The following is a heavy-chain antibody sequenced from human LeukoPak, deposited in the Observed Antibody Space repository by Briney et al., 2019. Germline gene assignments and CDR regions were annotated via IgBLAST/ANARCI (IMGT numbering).Heavy chain of an antibody. CDR1: GFTFTKYW. V-gene: IGHV3-23*01. CDR2: ISGSGGST. CDR3: AKDFRAVALTVSQGGAFDI. D-gene: IGHD4/OR15-4a*01. J-gene: IGHJ3*02. Sequence: GGSLRLSCAASGFTFTKYWMTWVRQAPGKGLEWVSAISGSGGSTYYADSVKGRFTISRDNSKNTLYLQMNSLRAEDTAVYYCAKDFRAVALTVSQGGAFDIWGQGTMVTVSS.